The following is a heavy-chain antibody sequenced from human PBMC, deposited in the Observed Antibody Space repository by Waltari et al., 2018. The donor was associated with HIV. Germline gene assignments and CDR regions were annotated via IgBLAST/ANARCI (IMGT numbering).Heavy chain of an antibody. J-gene: IGHJ4*02. Sequence: QVQLQEAGPGLVKPSQTLSLTCTVSGGSIRSGGSYWSWIRQHPGKGLEWIGYIYYSGSTYYNPSLKSRVTISVDTSKNQFSLKLSSVTAADTAVYYCARESITGTTFGNWGQGTLVTVSS. CDR2: IYYSGST. V-gene: IGHV4-31*03. D-gene: IGHD1-7*01. CDR1: GGSIRSGGSY. CDR3: ARESITGTTFGN.